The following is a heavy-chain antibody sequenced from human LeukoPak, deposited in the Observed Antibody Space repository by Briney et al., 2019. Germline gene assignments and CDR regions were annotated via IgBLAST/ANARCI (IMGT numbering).Heavy chain of an antibody. CDR2: ISGRGDST. D-gene: IGHD3-10*01. J-gene: IGHJ4*02. Sequence: GGSLRLSCAASGFTFNSYAMSWVRQAPGKGLEWVSGISGRGDSTYYADSVKGRFTISRDNSKNTLYLQMNSLRAEDTALYYCAKALPWGSGSWYFDYWGQGTLVTVSS. CDR3: AKALPWGSGSWYFDY. V-gene: IGHV3-23*01. CDR1: GFTFNSYA.